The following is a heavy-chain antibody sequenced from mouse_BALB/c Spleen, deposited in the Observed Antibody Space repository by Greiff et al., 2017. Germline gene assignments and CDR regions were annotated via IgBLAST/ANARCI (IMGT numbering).Heavy chain of an antibody. CDR1: GYTFTSYW. D-gene: IGHD2-14*01. CDR2: INPSTGYT. J-gene: IGHJ3*01. Sequence: VQLQQSGAELAKPGASVKMSCKASGYTFTSYWMHWVKQRPGQGLEWIGYINPSTGYTEYNQKFKDKATLTADKSSSTAYMQLSSLTSEDSAVYYCARGDYRYDVGAYWGQGTLVTVSA. V-gene: IGHV1-7*01. CDR3: ARGDYRYDVGAY.